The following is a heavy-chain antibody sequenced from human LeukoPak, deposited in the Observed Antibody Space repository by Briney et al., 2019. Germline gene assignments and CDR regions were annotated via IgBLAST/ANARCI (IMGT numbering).Heavy chain of an antibody. J-gene: IGHJ4*02. CDR1: GFTFSDHY. D-gene: IGHD6-13*01. CDR2: ISSSSSYI. CDR3: ARGSIAAAGGDY. Sequence: GGSLRLSCAASGFTFSDHYMDWVRQAPGKGLEWVSSISSSSSYIYYADSVKGRFTISRDNAKNSLYLQMNSLRAEDTAVYYCARGSIAAAGGDYWGQGTLVTVSS. V-gene: IGHV3-21*01.